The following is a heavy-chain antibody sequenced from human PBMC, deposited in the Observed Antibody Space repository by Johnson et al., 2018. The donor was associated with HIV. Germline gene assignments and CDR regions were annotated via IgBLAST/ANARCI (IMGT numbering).Heavy chain of an antibody. CDR1: PFPFRSYD. Sequence: LPLLESRGAFPPPARSPPPPSPASPFPFRSYDMPCVRQAPGHGLQCVSSIGTARDTHSSGSVKGRFTISRDNAKNSLYLQMNRLRAEDTALYYCARFRSSNWFDAFDIWGQGTMVTVSA. D-gene: IGHD6-13*01. CDR2: IGTARDT. V-gene: IGHV3-13*01. J-gene: IGHJ3*02. CDR3: ARFRSSNWFDAFDI.